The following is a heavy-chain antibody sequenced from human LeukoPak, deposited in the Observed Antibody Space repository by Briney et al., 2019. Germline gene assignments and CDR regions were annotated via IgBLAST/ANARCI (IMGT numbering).Heavy chain of an antibody. CDR3: ARAGAVVVTVTSDAFDV. V-gene: IGHV3-53*01. CDR1: GFTVSSNY. Sequence: PGGSLRLSCATSGFTVSSNYMNWVRQAPGKGLEWVSSIYSGGNTYYADSVKGRFTISRDNSKNTLYLQMNSLRVDDTAVYYCARAGAVVVTVTSDAFDVWGQGTMVTVSS. D-gene: IGHD2-21*02. J-gene: IGHJ3*01. CDR2: IYSGGNT.